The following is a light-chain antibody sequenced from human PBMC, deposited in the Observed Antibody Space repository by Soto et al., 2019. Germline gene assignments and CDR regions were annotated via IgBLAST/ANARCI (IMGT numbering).Light chain of an antibody. J-gene: IGLJ1*01. CDR2: EVN. Sequence: QSVLTQPPSASASPGQSVAISCTGTSSDVGGYNYVSWYQQHPGKAPKLMIYEVNKRPSGVPDRFSGSKSGNTASLTVSGLQAEDEADYYCRSYAGRSNVFGTGTKVTAL. V-gene: IGLV2-8*01. CDR1: SSDVGGYNY. CDR3: RSYAGRSNV.